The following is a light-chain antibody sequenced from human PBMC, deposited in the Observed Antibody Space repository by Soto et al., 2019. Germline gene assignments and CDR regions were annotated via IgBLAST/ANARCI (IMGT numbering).Light chain of an antibody. V-gene: IGKV3-15*01. CDR2: GAS. CDR1: QSVHSN. J-gene: IGKJ1*01. CDR3: QQYNNWLWT. Sequence: EIVMTQSPATLSVSPGERATLSCRASQSVHSNLVWYQQKPGQAPRLLIYGASTRATGIPGRFSGSGYGTEFTLIISSLQSEDFAVYYGQQYNNWLWTFGQGTKVEIK.